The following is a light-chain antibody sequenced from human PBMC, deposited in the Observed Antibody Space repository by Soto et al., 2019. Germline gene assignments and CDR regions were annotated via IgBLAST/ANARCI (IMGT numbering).Light chain of an antibody. J-gene: IGKJ4*01. CDR3: QQYGASPPAT. CDR1: QSLTSAY. Sequence: EIVLTQSPHTLSLSPGERATLSCRASQSLTSAYLVWYQQRPGQPPRLLIFSTSTRAAGTSPRFSGSGSGRDFALSISSLEPEDSAIYYCQQYGASPPATFGGGTRVEI. CDR2: STS. V-gene: IGKV3-20*01.